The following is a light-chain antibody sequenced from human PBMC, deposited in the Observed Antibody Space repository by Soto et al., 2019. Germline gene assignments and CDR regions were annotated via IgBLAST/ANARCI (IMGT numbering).Light chain of an antibody. CDR3: QQSYSTPPIT. CDR2: DAS. J-gene: IGKJ5*01. V-gene: IGKV1-5*01. CDR1: QSISHW. Sequence: DIQMTQSPSTLSASVGDRVTITCRASQSISHWLAWYQQKPGKAPKLLIYDASSLEGGVPSRFSGSGSGTEFTLTISSLQPDDFATYYCQQSYSTPPITFGQGTRLEIK.